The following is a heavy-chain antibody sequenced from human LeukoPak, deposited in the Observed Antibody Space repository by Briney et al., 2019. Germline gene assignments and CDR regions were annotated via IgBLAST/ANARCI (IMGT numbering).Heavy chain of an antibody. D-gene: IGHD4-17*01. CDR2: ISYDGSNK. J-gene: IGHJ3*02. V-gene: IGHV3-30*18. CDR1: GFTFSSYG. CDR3: AKGDGDYLYAFDI. Sequence: PGGSLRLSCAASGFTFSSYGMHWVRQAPGKGPEWVAVISYDGSNKYYADSVKGRFTISRDNSKNTLYLQMNSLRAEDTAVYYCAKGDGDYLYAFDIWGQGTMVTVSS.